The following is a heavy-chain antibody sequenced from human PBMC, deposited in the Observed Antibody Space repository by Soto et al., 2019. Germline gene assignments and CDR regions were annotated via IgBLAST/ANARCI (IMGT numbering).Heavy chain of an antibody. D-gene: IGHD3-9*01. CDR2: ISSSSSTI. CDR1: GFTFSSYS. V-gene: IGHV3-48*01. CDR3: ARDRKNVDFDWAGCTDV. Sequence: GGSLRLSCAASGFTFSSYSMNWVRQAPGKGLEWVSYISSSSSTIYYADSVKGRFTISRDNAKNSLYLQMNSLRAEDTAVYYCARDRKNVDFDWAGCTDVWGKGTTVTVSS. J-gene: IGHJ6*04.